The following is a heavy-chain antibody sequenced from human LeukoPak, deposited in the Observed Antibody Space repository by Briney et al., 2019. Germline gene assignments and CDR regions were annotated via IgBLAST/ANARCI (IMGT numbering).Heavy chain of an antibody. J-gene: IGHJ4*02. CDR1: GGSFSGYY. V-gene: IGHV4-34*01. CDR2: INHSGST. CDR3: ARHVASYDFDF. Sequence: SETLSLTCAVYGGSFSGYYWSWIRQPPGKGLEWIGEINHSGSTNYNPSLKSRVTISVDTSKNQFSLKLSSVTAADTAVYYCARHVASYDFDFWGQGTLVTVSS. D-gene: IGHD2-21*01.